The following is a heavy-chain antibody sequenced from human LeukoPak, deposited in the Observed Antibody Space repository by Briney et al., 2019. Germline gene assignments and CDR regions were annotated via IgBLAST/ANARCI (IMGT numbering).Heavy chain of an antibody. CDR2: ISYDGSTK. J-gene: IGHJ4*02. CDR3: AKDRYGVYLRVFDY. Sequence: PGGSLRLSCAASGFTFSSYGMHWVRQTPGKGLEWVAVISYDGSTKYYADSVKGRFTISRDNSKNTLYLQMNSLRAEDTAVYYCAKDRYGVYLRVFDYWGQGTLVTVSS. D-gene: IGHD4-17*01. V-gene: IGHV3-30*18. CDR1: GFTFSSYG.